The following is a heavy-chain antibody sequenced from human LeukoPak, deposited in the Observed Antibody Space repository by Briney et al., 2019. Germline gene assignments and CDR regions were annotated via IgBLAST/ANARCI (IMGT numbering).Heavy chain of an antibody. J-gene: IGHJ6*03. V-gene: IGHV1-18*01. D-gene: IGHD6-13*01. CDR1: GYTFTTYN. Sequence: EASVKVSCKASGYTFTTYNINWVRQAPGQGLEWMGWISGYNGNTNYAQKLQGRVTMTTDTSTSTAYMELRSLKTDDTDVYYRARNAYSSSWLPPHSYYYSTPGSGKATTVTISS. CDR3: ARNAYSSSWLPPHSYYYSTPG. CDR2: ISGYNGNT.